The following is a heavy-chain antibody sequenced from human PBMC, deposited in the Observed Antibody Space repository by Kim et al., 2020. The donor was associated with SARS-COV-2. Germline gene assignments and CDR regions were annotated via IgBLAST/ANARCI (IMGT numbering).Heavy chain of an antibody. CDR3: ARVPTYYDFWSGYFGKPQWVYFDY. CDR2: ISYDGSNK. V-gene: IGHV3-30-3*01. J-gene: IGHJ4*02. D-gene: IGHD3-3*01. Sequence: GGSLRLSCAASGFTFSSYAMHWVRQAPGKGLEWVTVISYDGSNKYYADSVKGRFTISRDNSKNTLYLQMNSLRAEDTAVYYCARVPTYYDFWSGYFGKPQWVYFDYWGQGTLVTVSS. CDR1: GFTFSSYA.